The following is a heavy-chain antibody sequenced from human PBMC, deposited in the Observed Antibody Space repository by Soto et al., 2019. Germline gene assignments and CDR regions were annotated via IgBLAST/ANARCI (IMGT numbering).Heavy chain of an antibody. CDR1: GDSVSSNSAS. CDR2: TYYRSKWYN. D-gene: IGHD3-10*01. Sequence: SQTLSLTCAISGDSVSSNSASWSWIRQSPSRGLEWLGRTYYRSKWYNDYAVSVKSRITINPDTSKNQFSLQLNSVTPEDTAVYYCTREYYVSGSPDHCFDPWGQGTLVTVSS. J-gene: IGHJ5*02. CDR3: TREYYVSGSPDHCFDP. V-gene: IGHV6-1*01.